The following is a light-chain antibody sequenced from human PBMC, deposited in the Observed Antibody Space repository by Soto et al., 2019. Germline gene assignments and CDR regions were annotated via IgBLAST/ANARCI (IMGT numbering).Light chain of an antibody. CDR2: AAS. CDR1: QSVRSSY. Sequence: VWPQSKDTLSLSPGESATLSCRVSQSVRSSYLAWYQQTPGQTPRLLIYAASSRATCIPDRFSGRGSGTHFSLTITRLEPGDSAVFYCEQYASAPITYGQGTRLEIK. CDR3: EQYASAPIT. J-gene: IGKJ5*01. V-gene: IGKV3-20*01.